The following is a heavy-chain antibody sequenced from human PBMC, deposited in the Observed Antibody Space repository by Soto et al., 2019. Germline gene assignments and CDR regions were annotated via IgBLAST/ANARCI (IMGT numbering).Heavy chain of an antibody. CDR1: GGTIGSNY. V-gene: IGHV4-59*01. CDR3: ARGSPTLGYCSNGVCTYFDS. D-gene: IGHD2-8*01. J-gene: IGHJ4*02. CDR2: IYYSGGT. Sequence: PSGTLSLTCSVSGGTIGSNYWSWIRQPPGKGLEWIAYIYYSGGTNNNPSRRSRVTISIDTSKNQFSLKLSTVTAADTAVYYCARGSPTLGYCSNGVCTYFDSWGRGTLVAVSS.